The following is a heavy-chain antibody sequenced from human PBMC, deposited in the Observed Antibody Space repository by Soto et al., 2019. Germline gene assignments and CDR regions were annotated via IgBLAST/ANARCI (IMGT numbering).Heavy chain of an antibody. D-gene: IGHD6-13*01. CDR1: GGSISNYY. J-gene: IGHJ4*02. V-gene: IGHV4-59*08. CDR3: ARHGPIAAAGTVFDY. CDR2: IYYSGST. Sequence: QVQLQESGPGLVKPSETLSLTCTVSGGSISNYYWSWIRQPPGKGLEWIGYIYYSGSTRYNPSLKSRVTISVDTSKLQFSMKLSSVTAADTAVYYCARHGPIAAAGTVFDYWGQGTLVTVSS.